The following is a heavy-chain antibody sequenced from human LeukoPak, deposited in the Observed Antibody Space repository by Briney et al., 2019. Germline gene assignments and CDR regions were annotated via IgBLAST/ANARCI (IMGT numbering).Heavy chain of an antibody. D-gene: IGHD6-19*01. V-gene: IGHV3-23*01. CDR1: GFTFSSYA. CDR3: AKSQKYSSGCSDY. CDR2: ISGAGDTT. J-gene: IGHJ4*02. Sequence: GGSLRLSCAASGFTFSSYAMSWVRQGPGKGLEWVSGISGAGDTTYYADSVKGRFTISRDNSKNTLFLQMNSLGVDDTAVYYCAKSQKYSSGCSDYWGQGTLVTVSS.